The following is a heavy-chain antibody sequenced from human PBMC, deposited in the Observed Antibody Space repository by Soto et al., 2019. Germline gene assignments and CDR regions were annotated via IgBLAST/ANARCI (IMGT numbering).Heavy chain of an antibody. CDR1: GYTFTSYY. J-gene: IGHJ5*02. Sequence: ASVKVSCKASGYTFTSYYMHWVRQAPGQGLEWMEIINPSGGSTSYAQKFQGRVTMTRDTSTSTVYMELSSLRSEDTAVYYCARAVAGIVFLNNWFDPWGQGTLVTVSS. CDR2: INPSGGST. CDR3: ARAVAGIVFLNNWFDP. V-gene: IGHV1-46*03. D-gene: IGHD6-19*01.